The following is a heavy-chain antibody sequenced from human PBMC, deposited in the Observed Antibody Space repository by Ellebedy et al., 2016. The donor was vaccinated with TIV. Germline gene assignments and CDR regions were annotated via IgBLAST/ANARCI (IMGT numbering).Heavy chain of an antibody. J-gene: IGHJ5*02. D-gene: IGHD1-1*01. CDR2: INVGNGNT. CDR1: GYTFTNNA. Sequence: AASVKVSCKASGYTFTNNAIHWVRQAPGQRLEYMGWINVGNGNTKYSQKFQGRVTITRDTSASTAYMDLSSLISEDTAVYYCARELPPLAGMEGFDPWGQGTLVTVSS. CDR3: ARELPPLAGMEGFDP. V-gene: IGHV1-3*01.